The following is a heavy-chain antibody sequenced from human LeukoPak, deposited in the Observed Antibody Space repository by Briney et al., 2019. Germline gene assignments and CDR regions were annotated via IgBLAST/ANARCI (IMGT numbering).Heavy chain of an antibody. J-gene: IGHJ3*02. Sequence: ASVKVSCKASGYPFSTDYIHWVRQAPGQGLEWMGIINPSGGNTRYAQKFQGRLTVTRDTSTSIVYMELSSLRSEDTAVYYCAPSCGYYDAFDIWGQGTMVTVSS. CDR2: INPSGGNT. V-gene: IGHV1-46*01. CDR3: APSCGYYDAFDI. D-gene: IGHD3-22*01. CDR1: GYPFSTDY.